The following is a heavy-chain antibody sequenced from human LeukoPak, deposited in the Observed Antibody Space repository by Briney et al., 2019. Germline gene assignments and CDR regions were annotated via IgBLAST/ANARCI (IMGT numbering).Heavy chain of an antibody. Sequence: PGESLKISCKGSGYSFTSYWIAWVRQMPGKGLEWMGIIYPGDSDTRYSPSFQGQVTISADKPISTAYLQWSSLKASDTAMYYCARCSMVVRNWFDPWGQGTLVTVSS. CDR2: IYPGDSDT. CDR3: ARCSMVVRNWFDP. D-gene: IGHD2-2*01. CDR1: GYSFTSYW. V-gene: IGHV5-51*01. J-gene: IGHJ5*02.